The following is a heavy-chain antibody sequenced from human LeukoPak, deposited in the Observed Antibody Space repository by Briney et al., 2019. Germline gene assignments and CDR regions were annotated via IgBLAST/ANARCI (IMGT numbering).Heavy chain of an antibody. CDR2: ISGGSTYI. D-gene: IGHD1-26*01. CDR3: ARDFIRGGGIYERGDY. Sequence: PGGSLRLSCAASGFTCSSYSMDWVRQAPGKGLEWVSSISGGSTYIYYADSVKGRFTISVDNAKDSLCLQMNSLRAEDTAVYYCARDFIRGGGIYERGDYWGQGTLVTVSS. J-gene: IGHJ4*02. CDR1: GFTCSSYS. V-gene: IGHV3-21*01.